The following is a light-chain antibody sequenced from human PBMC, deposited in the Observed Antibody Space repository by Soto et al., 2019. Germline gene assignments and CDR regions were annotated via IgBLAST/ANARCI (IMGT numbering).Light chain of an antibody. J-gene: IGLJ1*01. CDR3: SSYTSDNTL. CDR2: DVS. Sequence: QSALTQPASVSGSPGQSITISCTGTSSDIGGYNYVSWYQQHPGKAPKLMIYDVSSRPSGVSSRFSGSISGNTASLTISGLQAEDEADYYCSSYTSDNTLFGTGTQLTVL. V-gene: IGLV2-14*03. CDR1: SSDIGGYNY.